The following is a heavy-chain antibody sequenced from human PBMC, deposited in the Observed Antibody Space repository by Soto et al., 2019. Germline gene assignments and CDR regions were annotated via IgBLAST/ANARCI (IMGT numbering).Heavy chain of an antibody. V-gene: IGHV4-61*01. CDR2: FYSSGYT. CDR3: ARSPGWPEDWFAP. J-gene: IGHJ5*02. Sequence: PSGTLSLSCTVSRDSGSSGSYSWDWIRQPPGKGLEWIGYFYSSGYTKYNPSLKSRVTISGDTSKNQFSLKLTSVTAADTALYYCARSPGWPEDWFAPPGQGTLVIASS. D-gene: IGHD6-19*01. CDR1: RDSGSSGSYS.